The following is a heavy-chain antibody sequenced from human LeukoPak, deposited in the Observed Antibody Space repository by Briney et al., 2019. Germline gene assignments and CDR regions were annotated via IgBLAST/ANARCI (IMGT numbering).Heavy chain of an antibody. Sequence: GGSLRLSCAASGFTFSSYAMSWVRQAPGKGLEWVSAISGSGGSTYYADSVKGRFTISRDNSKNTLYLQMNSLRAEDTAVYYCAKDGPRCSSTSCYGYYYMDVWGKGTTVTVSS. CDR3: AKDGPRCSSTSCYGYYYMDV. D-gene: IGHD2-2*01. J-gene: IGHJ6*03. V-gene: IGHV3-23*01. CDR1: GFTFSSYA. CDR2: ISGSGGST.